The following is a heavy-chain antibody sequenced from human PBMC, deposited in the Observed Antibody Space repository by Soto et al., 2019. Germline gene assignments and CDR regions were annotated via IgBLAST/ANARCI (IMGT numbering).Heavy chain of an antibody. CDR3: AHRRRPEGLRSYYFDH. Sequence: QITLKESGPTLVKPTQTLTLTCTFSGFSLSTSGVGVGWIRQPPGKALEWLALIYWDDDKRYSPSLKSRLTITKDTPKNQEVLTMTNMHPVDTATYYCAHRRRPEGLRSYYFDHRGQGTLVTVSS. CDR1: GFSLSTSGVG. D-gene: IGHD3-3*01. V-gene: IGHV2-5*02. J-gene: IGHJ4*02. CDR2: IYWDDDK.